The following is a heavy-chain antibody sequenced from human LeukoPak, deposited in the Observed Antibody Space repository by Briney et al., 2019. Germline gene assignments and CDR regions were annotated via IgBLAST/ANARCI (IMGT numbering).Heavy chain of an antibody. CDR2: ISYDGSNK. Sequence: GGSLRLSCAASGFTFSSYGMHWVRQAPGKGLEWVAVISYDGSNKYYADSVKGRFTISRDNSKNTLYLQMNSLRAEDTAVYYCAKAPKGGWYDSNPLDYWGQGTLVTVSS. J-gene: IGHJ4*02. CDR3: AKAPKGGWYDSNPLDY. V-gene: IGHV3-30*18. D-gene: IGHD6-19*01. CDR1: GFTFSSYG.